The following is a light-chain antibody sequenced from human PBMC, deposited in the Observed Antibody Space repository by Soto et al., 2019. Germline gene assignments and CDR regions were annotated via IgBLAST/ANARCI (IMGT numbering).Light chain of an antibody. J-gene: IGKJ1*01. CDR1: QSLTSSY. Sequence: IVGTQSPATRSVSPGERATLSCRASQSLTSSYLAWYQQKPGQAPRLLIYGASSRATGIPDRFTGSGSGTDFTLTISRLEPEDFAVYYCQQYDGSPRTFGQGTKVDIK. V-gene: IGKV3-20*01. CDR2: GAS. CDR3: QQYDGSPRT.